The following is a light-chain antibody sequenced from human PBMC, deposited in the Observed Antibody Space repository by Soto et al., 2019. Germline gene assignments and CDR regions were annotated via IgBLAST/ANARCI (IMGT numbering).Light chain of an antibody. CDR1: SSDVGSYNL. CDR2: EGS. J-gene: IGLJ2*01. CDR3: SSHTSSRTAV. Sequence: QSALTQPASVSGSPGQSITISCTGTSSDVGSYNLVSWYQQHPGKAPKLMIYEGSKRPSGVSNRFSGSKSGNTASLTISGLQAEDEADYYCSSHTSSRTAVFGGGTKLTVL. V-gene: IGLV2-14*02.